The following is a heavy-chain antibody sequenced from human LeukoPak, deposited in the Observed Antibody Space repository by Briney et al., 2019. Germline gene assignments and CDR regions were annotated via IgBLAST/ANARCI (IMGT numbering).Heavy chain of an antibody. CDR2: IYHSGST. CDR1: GYSISSGYY. J-gene: IGHJ4*02. Sequence: SETLSLTCTVSGYSISSGYYWGWIRQPPGKGLEWIGSIYHSGSTYYNPSLKSRVTMSGDTSKNQFSPKLSSVTAADTAVYYCARDLGTYYHYFDYWGQGTLVTVSS. V-gene: IGHV4-38-2*02. D-gene: IGHD1-26*01. CDR3: ARDLGTYYHYFDY.